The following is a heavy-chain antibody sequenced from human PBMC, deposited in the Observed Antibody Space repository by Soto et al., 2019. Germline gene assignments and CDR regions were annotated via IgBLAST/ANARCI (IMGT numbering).Heavy chain of an antibody. CDR2: IIPILGIA. CDR3: ARDSGREYSSGWPFDY. CDR1: GGTFSSYT. V-gene: IGHV1-69*04. D-gene: IGHD6-19*01. Sequence: SVKVSCKASGGTFSSYTISWVRQAPGQGLEWMGRIIPILGIANYAQKFQGRVTITADKSTSTAYMELSSLRSEDTAVYYCARDSGREYSSGWPFDYSGQGTLVTVSS. J-gene: IGHJ4*02.